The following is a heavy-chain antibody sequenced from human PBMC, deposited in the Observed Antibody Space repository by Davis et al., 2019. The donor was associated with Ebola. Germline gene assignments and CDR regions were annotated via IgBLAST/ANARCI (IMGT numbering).Heavy chain of an antibody. V-gene: IGHV3-7*03. D-gene: IGHD5-18*01. CDR2: IKQDGSEK. Sequence: GESLKISCAASGFTFSSYWMSWVRQAPGKGLEWVANIKQDGSEKYYVDSVKGRFTISRDNAKNSLYLQMNSLRAEDTAVYYCAREGGYSYGLDYWGQGTLVTVSS. CDR1: GFTFSSYW. CDR3: AREGGYSYGLDY. J-gene: IGHJ4*02.